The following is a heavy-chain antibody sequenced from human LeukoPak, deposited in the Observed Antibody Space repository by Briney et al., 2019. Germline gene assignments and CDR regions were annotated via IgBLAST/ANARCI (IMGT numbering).Heavy chain of an antibody. J-gene: IGHJ4*02. D-gene: IGHD6-19*01. V-gene: IGHV3-21*01. CDR1: GFTFSSYN. CDR3: AREPMPRIAVAGTPLDY. CDR2: ISSSSSYI. Sequence: GGSLRLSCAASGFTFSSYNMNWVRQAPGKGLEWVSSISSSSSYIYYADSVKGRFTISRDNANNSLYRQMNSLRAEDTAVYYCAREPMPRIAVAGTPLDYWGQGTLVTVSS.